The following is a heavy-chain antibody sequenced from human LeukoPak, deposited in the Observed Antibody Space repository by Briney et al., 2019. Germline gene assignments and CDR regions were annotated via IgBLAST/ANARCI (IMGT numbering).Heavy chain of an antibody. V-gene: IGHV3-7*01. CDR2: IKQDGSVK. J-gene: IGHJ4*02. CDR1: GFTFSDYW. CDR3: VRQIGGSGSY. Sequence: GGSLRLSCAASGFTFSDYWMTWVRQAPGKGLERVANIKQDGSVKNYVDSVKGRFTISRDNAKNSLYLQMNSLRAEDTAVYYCVRQIGGSGSYWGQGTLVTVSS. D-gene: IGHD3-10*01.